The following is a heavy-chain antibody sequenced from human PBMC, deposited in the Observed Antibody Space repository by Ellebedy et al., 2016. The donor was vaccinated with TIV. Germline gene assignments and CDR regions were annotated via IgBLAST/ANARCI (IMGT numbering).Heavy chain of an antibody. Sequence: PGGSLRLSCAASGFSFSGYGMHWVRQPPGKGLEWVAFIRFDGNHRYYGDSVKGRFTITRDNSKNTLDLQMNSVKHDDTAVYYCAKCATDSHSGWPFYFDHWGQGALVTVSS. V-gene: IGHV3-30*02. D-gene: IGHD6-19*01. CDR1: GFSFSGYG. CDR2: IRFDGNHR. J-gene: IGHJ4*02. CDR3: AKCATDSHSGWPFYFDH.